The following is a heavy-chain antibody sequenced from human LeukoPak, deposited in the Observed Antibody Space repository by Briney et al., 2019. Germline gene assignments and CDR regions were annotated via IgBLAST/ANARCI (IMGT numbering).Heavy chain of an antibody. CDR1: GYTFTSYG. J-gene: IGHJ5*02. D-gene: IGHD6-19*01. Sequence: ASVKVSCKASGYTFTSYGINWVRQAPGQGLEWMGWISAYNGNTDYAQNLQGRVTMTTDTSTSTAYMELRSLRSDDTAVYYCARVLSGWYGWFDPWGQGTLVTVSS. CDR3: ARVLSGWYGWFDP. V-gene: IGHV1-18*01. CDR2: ISAYNGNT.